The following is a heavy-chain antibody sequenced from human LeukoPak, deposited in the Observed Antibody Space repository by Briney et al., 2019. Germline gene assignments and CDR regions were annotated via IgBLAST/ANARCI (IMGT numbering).Heavy chain of an antibody. CDR1: GFTFSSYA. V-gene: IGHV3-23*01. J-gene: IGHJ4*02. CDR3: AKDRDYYDRTYYFDY. CDR2: ISGSGGST. Sequence: PGGSLRLSCAASGFTFSSYAMRWVRQAPGKGLEWVSAISGSGGSTYYTDSVKGRFTISRDNSKNTLYLQMNSLRAEDTAVYYCAKDRDYYDRTYYFDYWGQGTLVTVSS. D-gene: IGHD3-22*01.